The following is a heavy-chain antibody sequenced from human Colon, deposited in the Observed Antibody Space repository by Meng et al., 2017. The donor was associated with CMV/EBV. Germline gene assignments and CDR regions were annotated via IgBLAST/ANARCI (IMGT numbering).Heavy chain of an antibody. CDR3: ARGRPNWSGVLDY. J-gene: IGHJ4*02. Sequence: QVQLVRLGAGVKVPGASVLASGRSSGYTFTIYGITWVRQAPGQGLEWMGWISGSTGYTNRAQKFQGRVTMTTDTSTSTAYLALTSLTSNDTAVYYCARGRPNWSGVLDYWGQGTLVTVSS. V-gene: IGHV1-18*01. D-gene: IGHD1-1*01. CDR1: GYTFTIYG. CDR2: ISGSTGYT.